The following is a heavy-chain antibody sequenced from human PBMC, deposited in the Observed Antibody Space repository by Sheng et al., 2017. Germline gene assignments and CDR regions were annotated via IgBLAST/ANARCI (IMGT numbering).Heavy chain of an antibody. Sequence: EVQLVESGGGLVQPGGSLRLSCAASGFTFSSYAMTWVRQAPGKGLEWVSGISGSGGNTYYADSAKGRFTISRDNSKNTLYLQMNSLRTEDTAVYYCAKGSGLQLVRGVLKTDYYYYGMDVWGQGTTVAVSS. J-gene: IGHJ6*02. CDR2: ISGSGGNT. CDR1: GFTFSSYA. CDR3: AKGSGLQLVRGVLKTDYYYYGMDV. D-gene: IGHD3-10*01. V-gene: IGHV3-23*04.